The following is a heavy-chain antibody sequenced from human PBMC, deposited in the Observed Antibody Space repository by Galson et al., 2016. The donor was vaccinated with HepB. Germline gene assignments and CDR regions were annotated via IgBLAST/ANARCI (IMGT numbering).Heavy chain of an antibody. CDR1: GGSFGDYY. Sequence: SETLSLTCVVYGGSFGDYYWSWIRQPPGKGLEWIGEINHSGSTHYNPSLKSRVTISVDTSKNQFSLKLSSVTAADTAVYYCARGPCGGSCYSYSNYYYYYGMDVWGQGTTVTVSS. V-gene: IGHV4-34*01. D-gene: IGHD2-15*01. CDR3: ARGPCGGSCYSYSNYYYYYGMDV. J-gene: IGHJ6*02. CDR2: INHSGST.